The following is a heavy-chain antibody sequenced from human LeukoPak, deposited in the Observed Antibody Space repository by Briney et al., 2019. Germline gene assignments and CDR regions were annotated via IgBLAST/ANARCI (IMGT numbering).Heavy chain of an antibody. CDR3: AKAQGGYSYFDY. Sequence: GGSLRLSCAASGFTFSSYAMSWVRQAPGKGLEWVSAISGSGGSTYYADSVKGRFTISRDNSKSTLYLQMNSLRAEDTAVYYCAKAQGGYSYFDYWGQGTLVTVSS. J-gene: IGHJ4*02. V-gene: IGHV3-23*01. D-gene: IGHD3-22*01. CDR2: ISGSGGST. CDR1: GFTFSSYA.